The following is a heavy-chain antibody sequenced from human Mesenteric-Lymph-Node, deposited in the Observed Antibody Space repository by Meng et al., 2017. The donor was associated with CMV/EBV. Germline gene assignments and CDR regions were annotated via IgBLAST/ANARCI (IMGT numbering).Heavy chain of an antibody. J-gene: IGHJ6*02. CDR2: IRYDGSNK. D-gene: IGHD3-3*01. V-gene: IGHV3-30*02. CDR1: GFTFSSYD. Sequence: GGSLRLSCAASGFTFSSYDMHWVRQAPGKGLEWVAFIRYDGSNKYYADSVKGRFTISRDNSKNTLYLQMNSLRAEDTAVYYCAKDITDFGVAGRGMDVWGQGITVTVSS. CDR3: AKDITDFGVAGRGMDV.